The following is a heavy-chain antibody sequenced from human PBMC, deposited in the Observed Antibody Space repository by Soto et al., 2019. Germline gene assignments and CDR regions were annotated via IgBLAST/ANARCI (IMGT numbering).Heavy chain of an antibody. CDR2: ISVGGGSI. D-gene: IGHD6-19*01. CDR3: VRDDQWAFAV. J-gene: IGHJ3*01. V-gene: IGHV3-48*01. CDR1: GFNFRNYA. Sequence: EVQLVESGGGLIQPRRSLRISCAASGFNFRNYAMNWVRQAPGKGLEWISYISVGGGSIFYADSVKGRFTISRDDVQNSLYLQMNALRGEGTGLYFCVRDDQWAFAVWGQATVVIVSS.